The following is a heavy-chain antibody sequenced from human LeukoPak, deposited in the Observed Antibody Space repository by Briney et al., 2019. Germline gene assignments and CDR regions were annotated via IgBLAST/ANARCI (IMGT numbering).Heavy chain of an antibody. CDR2: ISGSSSYI. Sequence: GGSLRLSCAASGFTFSSYSMNWVRQAPGKGLEWVSSISGSSSYIYYADSLKGRFTISRHNAKNSLYLQMSSLRAEDTAVYYCARDQGRYCSGGSCSLFDYWGQGTLITVSS. D-gene: IGHD2-15*01. J-gene: IGHJ4*02. V-gene: IGHV3-21*01. CDR1: GFTFSSYS. CDR3: ARDQGRYCSGGSCSLFDY.